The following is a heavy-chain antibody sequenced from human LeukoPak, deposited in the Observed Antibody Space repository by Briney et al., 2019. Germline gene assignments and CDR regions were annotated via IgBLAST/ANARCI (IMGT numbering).Heavy chain of an antibody. CDR1: AFTFSSYT. CDR2: ILHDGSDI. CDR3: AKDRSWEPTRGFDS. J-gene: IGHJ4*02. D-gene: IGHD1-26*01. V-gene: IGHV3-30*04. Sequence: GGSLRLSCAASAFTFSSYTMHWVRQAPGKGLEWVAVILHDGSDIYYADSVKGRFTISRDNSKNTLYLQMNSLRAEDTAVYYCAKDRSWEPTRGFDSWGQGTLVTVSS.